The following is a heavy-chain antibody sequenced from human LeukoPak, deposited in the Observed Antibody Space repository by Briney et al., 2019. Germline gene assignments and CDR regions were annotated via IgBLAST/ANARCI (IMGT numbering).Heavy chain of an antibody. CDR2: ISGSGGST. CDR3: AKKYYDILTGYYTDYFDY. D-gene: IGHD3-9*01. J-gene: IGHJ4*02. V-gene: IGHV3-23*01. CDR1: GFTFSSYA. Sequence: GGSLRLSCAASGFTFSSYAMSWVRQAPGKGLEWVSAISGSGGSTYYADSVKGRFTISRDNSKNTLYLQMNSLRAEDTAVYYCAKKYYDILTGYYTDYFDYWGQGTLVTVSS.